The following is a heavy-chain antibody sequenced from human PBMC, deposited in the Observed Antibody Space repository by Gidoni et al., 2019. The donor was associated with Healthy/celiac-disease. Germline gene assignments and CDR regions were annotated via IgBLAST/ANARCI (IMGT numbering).Heavy chain of an antibody. D-gene: IGHD6-19*01. V-gene: IGHV1-69*01. CDR2: IIPIFGTA. CDR3: ARDRDSSGWYYFDY. J-gene: IGHJ4*02. Sequence: QVQLVQSGAEVKKPGSSVKVSCKASGGTLSSYAISCLRQAPGQGLEWMGGIIPIFGTANYAQKFQGRVTITADESTSTAYMELSSLRSEDTAVYYCARDRDSSGWYYFDYWGQGTLVTVSS. CDR1: GGTLSSYA.